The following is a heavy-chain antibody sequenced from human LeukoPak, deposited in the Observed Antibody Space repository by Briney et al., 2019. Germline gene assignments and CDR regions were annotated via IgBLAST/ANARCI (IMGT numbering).Heavy chain of an antibody. CDR3: ARLEVDIVVVPAAPYYFDY. V-gene: IGHV4-34*01. CDR1: GGSFSGYY. D-gene: IGHD2-2*03. CDR2: INHSGST. Sequence: PSETLSLTCAVYGGSFSGYYWSWIRQPPGKGLEWIGEINHSGSTNYNSSLKSRVTISVDTSKNQFSLKLSSVTAADTAVYYCARLEVDIVVVPAAPYYFDYWGQGTLVTVSS. J-gene: IGHJ4*02.